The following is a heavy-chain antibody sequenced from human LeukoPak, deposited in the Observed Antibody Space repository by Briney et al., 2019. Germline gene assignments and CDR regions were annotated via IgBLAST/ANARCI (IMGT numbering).Heavy chain of an antibody. CDR3: TRDLGLRRMI. CDR2: ISAGSGTV. V-gene: IGHV3-48*04. Sequence: GGSLRLSCAASGLSLSSSNMHWVRQTPGGGLEWLSYISAGSGTVFSADSVKGRFTISRDNARESLSLQMNSLRVEDTAVYYCTRDLGLRRMIWGRGTLVIVSS. CDR1: GLSLSSSN. J-gene: IGHJ2*01. D-gene: IGHD6-25*01.